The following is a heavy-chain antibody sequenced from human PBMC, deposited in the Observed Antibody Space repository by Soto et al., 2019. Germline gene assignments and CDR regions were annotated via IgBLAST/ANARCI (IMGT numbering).Heavy chain of an antibody. CDR1: GGTFSSYA. V-gene: IGHV1-69*12. Sequence: QVQLVQSGAEVKKPGSSVKVSCKASGGTFSSYAISWVRQAPGQGLEWMGGIIPIFGTANYAQKFQGRVTITADESTSTAYMELSSLRSEDTAVYYCAEPGSSGWYDGAAFDIWGKGTMFTVSS. D-gene: IGHD6-19*01. CDR3: AEPGSSGWYDGAAFDI. CDR2: IIPIFGTA. J-gene: IGHJ3*02.